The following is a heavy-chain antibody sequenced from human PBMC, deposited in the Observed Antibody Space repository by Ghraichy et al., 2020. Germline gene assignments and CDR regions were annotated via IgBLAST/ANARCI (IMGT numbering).Heavy chain of an antibody. CDR3: AHWHSGNNGRYYFDD. CDR2: LYWNDKK. CDR1: GFSVTTDGVA. Sequence: SGPTLVKPTQTLTLTCTLSGFSVTTDGVAVGWIRQPPGKALEWLALLYWNDKKQNNPSLSSRLTITKDASQNQVVLTMTNMDPVDTATYYCAHWHSGNNGRYYFDDWGQGILVTVSS. V-gene: IGHV2-5*01. D-gene: IGHD1-26*01. J-gene: IGHJ4*02.